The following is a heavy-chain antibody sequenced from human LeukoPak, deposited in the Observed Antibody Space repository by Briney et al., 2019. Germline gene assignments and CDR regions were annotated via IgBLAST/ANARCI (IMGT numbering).Heavy chain of an antibody. CDR3: ARASFQRWLQLGGD. Sequence: GGSLRLSCAASGFTFSSYAMNWVRQAPGRGLVWVSTISGSGGSTYYADSVKGRFTISRDNAKNSLYLQMNSLRDEDTAVYYCARASFQRWLQLGGDWGQGTLVTVSS. CDR2: ISGSGGST. D-gene: IGHD5-24*01. CDR1: GFTFSSYA. J-gene: IGHJ4*02. V-gene: IGHV3-23*01.